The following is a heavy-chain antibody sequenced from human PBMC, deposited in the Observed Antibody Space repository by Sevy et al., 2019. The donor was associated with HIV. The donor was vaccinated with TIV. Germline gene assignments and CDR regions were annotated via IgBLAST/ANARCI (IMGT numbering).Heavy chain of an antibody. CDR3: VRDKEVGASILDA. CDR2: ISYDGSNK. Sequence: GGSLRLSCAASGFTFSSYGMHWVRQAPGKGLEWVAVISYDGSNKYYADSVKGRFTISRDNAKNSLYLQMNSLRDEDTAMYFCVRDKEVGASILDAWGQGTPVTVSS. D-gene: IGHD1-26*01. V-gene: IGHV3-30*03. CDR1: GFTFSSYG. J-gene: IGHJ5*02.